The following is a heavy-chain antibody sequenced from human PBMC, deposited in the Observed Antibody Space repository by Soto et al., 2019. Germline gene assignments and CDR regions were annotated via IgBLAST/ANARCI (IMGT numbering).Heavy chain of an antibody. Sequence: GESLKISCKGSGYSFTSYWIGWVRQMPGKGLEWMGIIYPGDSDTRYSPSFQGQVTISADKSISTAYLQWSSLKASDTAMYYCAISSSYYYYGMDVWGQGXTVTVSS. D-gene: IGHD6-13*01. J-gene: IGHJ6*02. V-gene: IGHV5-51*01. CDR2: IYPGDSDT. CDR1: GYSFTSYW. CDR3: AISSSYYYYGMDV.